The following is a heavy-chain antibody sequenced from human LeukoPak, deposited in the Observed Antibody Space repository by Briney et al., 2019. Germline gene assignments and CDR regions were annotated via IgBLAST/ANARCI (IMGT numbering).Heavy chain of an antibody. V-gene: IGHV1-46*01. J-gene: IGHJ4*02. CDR3: ARYGHSPYFDT. D-gene: IGHD4-17*01. CDR2: INPSGGST. CDR1: GYTFTSYH. Sequence: ASVKVSCKASGYTFTSYHIHWVRQAPGQGLEWMGIINPSGGSTSNAQNFQGRGTMTRDMSTSTVYLEPSSLRSEDTAVYYCARYGHSPYFDTWGQGTLVTVSS.